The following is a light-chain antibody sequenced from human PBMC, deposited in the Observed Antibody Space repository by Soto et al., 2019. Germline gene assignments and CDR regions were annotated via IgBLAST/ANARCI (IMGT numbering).Light chain of an antibody. V-gene: IGLV2-23*01. CDR3: CSYAGSSTWV. CDR1: NSDIGSYNL. J-gene: IGLJ3*02. Sequence: QSVLTHPASVSGSPGQSITISCTGTNSDIGSYNLVSWYQQHPGKAPKLMSYEGSKRPSGVSTRFSGSKSGNTASLTISGLQAEDEADYYCCSYAGSSTWVFGGGTKLTVL. CDR2: EGS.